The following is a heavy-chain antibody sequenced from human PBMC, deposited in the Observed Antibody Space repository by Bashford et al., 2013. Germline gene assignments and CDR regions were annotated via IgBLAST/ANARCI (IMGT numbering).Heavy chain of an antibody. Sequence: ASVKVSCKASGYNFTSFDINWVRLATGQGLEWMGWMNPRSGNTGYAQRFQGRISMTRDNSIETAFLELTNLRSDDTGVYFCARDPKSSSWYYFDYWGQGTLVTVSS. J-gene: IGHJ4*02. V-gene: IGHV1-8*01. D-gene: IGHD6-13*01. CDR3: ARDPKSSSWYYFDY. CDR2: MNPRSGNT. CDR1: GYNFTSFD.